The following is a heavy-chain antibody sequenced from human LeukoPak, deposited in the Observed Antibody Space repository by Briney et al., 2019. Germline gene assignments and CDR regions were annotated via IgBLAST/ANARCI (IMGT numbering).Heavy chain of an antibody. V-gene: IGHV3-33*01. J-gene: IGHJ1*01. CDR2: IGDDGTNR. Sequence: GGSLRLSCAASDSIFGHYGMHWVRQAPGKGLEWVAVIGDDGTNRHYGDSVKGRFTISRDKSKNAVYLQMDSLRAEDTAVYYCAGGNGYHPLTTYWGQGTLVTVSS. D-gene: IGHD3-22*01. CDR1: DSIFGHYG. CDR3: AGGNGYHPLTTY.